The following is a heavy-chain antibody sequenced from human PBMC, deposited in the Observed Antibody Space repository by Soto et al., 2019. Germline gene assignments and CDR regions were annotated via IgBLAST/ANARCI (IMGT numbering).Heavy chain of an antibody. Sequence: SETLSLTCSLSGITMRYGAYSWNWIRQSPGKGLEWLGYISHLESTYSNPSFSSRLSLSIDRTRNQYCLSLSSTTAANKAVDNWVRCRGYYSLDFWGQGIQVTVSS. CDR2: ISHLEST. CDR1: GITMRYGAYS. J-gene: IGHJ4*02. V-gene: IGHV4-30-2*06. CDR3: VRCRGYYSLDF. D-gene: IGHD3-22*01.